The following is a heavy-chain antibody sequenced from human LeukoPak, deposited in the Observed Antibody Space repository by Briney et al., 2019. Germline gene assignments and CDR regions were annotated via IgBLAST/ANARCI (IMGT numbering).Heavy chain of an antibody. Sequence: PSETLSLTCTVSGGSISSYYWSWIRQPPGKGLEWIGYIYYSGSTNYNPSLKSRVTISVDRSKNQFSLKLSSVTAADTAVYYCASPGSSGYDAFDIWGQGTMVTVSS. CDR2: IYYSGST. D-gene: IGHD3-22*01. V-gene: IGHV4-59*12. CDR1: GGSISSYY. CDR3: ASPGSSGYDAFDI. J-gene: IGHJ3*02.